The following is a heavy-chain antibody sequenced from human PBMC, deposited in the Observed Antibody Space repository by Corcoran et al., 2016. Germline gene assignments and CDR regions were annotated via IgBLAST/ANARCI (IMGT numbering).Heavy chain of an antibody. Sequence: QVQLVQSGAEVKKPGASVKVSCKASGYTFTSYYMHWVRQAPGQGLEWMGWINANSGGTNYAQKFQGRVIMTRDTSISTAYMDLTRLRSDDTGVYYCARGLYEYGDYWGQGTLVTVSS. CDR3: ARGLYEYGDY. D-gene: IGHD3-16*01. CDR2: INANSGGT. CDR1: GYTFTSYY. V-gene: IGHV1-2*02. J-gene: IGHJ4*02.